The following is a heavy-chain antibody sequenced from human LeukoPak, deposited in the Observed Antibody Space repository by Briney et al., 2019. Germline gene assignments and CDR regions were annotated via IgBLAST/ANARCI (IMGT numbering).Heavy chain of an antibody. CDR3: ARFETGVYYYYGLDV. D-gene: IGHD7-27*01. CDR2: ISSESVHI. CDR1: GFTFSSYS. J-gene: IGHJ6*02. V-gene: IGHV3-21*01. Sequence: GGSLRRSCAASGFTFSSYSMNWVRQAPGKGLEWVSSISSESVHILYADALKGRFTISRDNAKNSLYLQMNSLRPEDTAVYYCARFETGVYYYYGLDVWGQGTTVTVSS.